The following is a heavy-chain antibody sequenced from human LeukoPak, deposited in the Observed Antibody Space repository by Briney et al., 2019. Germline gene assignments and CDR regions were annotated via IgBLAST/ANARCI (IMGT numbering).Heavy chain of an antibody. D-gene: IGHD6-6*01. Sequence: GGSLRLSCAASGFTFSSYWMSWVRQAPGKGLEWVANIKQDGSEKYYVDSVKGRFTISRDNAKNSLYLQMNSLRAEDTAVYYCARGPVAARRGYYFDYWGQGTLVTVSS. V-gene: IGHV3-7*04. CDR2: IKQDGSEK. CDR3: ARGPVAARRGYYFDY. CDR1: GFTFSSYW. J-gene: IGHJ4*02.